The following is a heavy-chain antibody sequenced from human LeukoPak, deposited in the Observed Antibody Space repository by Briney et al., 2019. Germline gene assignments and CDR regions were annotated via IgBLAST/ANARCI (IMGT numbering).Heavy chain of an antibody. CDR2: IKSKTDGGTT. CDR3: TTGGYSYGHN. D-gene: IGHD5-18*01. J-gene: IGHJ4*02. CDR1: GFTFSDYY. Sequence: GGSLRLSCAASGFTFSDYYMSWIRQAPGKGLEWVGRIKSKTDGGTTDYAAPVKGRFTISRDDSKNTLYLQMNSLKTEDTAVYYCTTGGYSYGHNWGQGTLVTVSS. V-gene: IGHV3-15*01.